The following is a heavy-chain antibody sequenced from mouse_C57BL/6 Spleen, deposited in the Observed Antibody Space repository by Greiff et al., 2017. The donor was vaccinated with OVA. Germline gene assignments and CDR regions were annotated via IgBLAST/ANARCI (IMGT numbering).Heavy chain of an antibody. D-gene: IGHD4-1*01. CDR1: GFTFTDYY. V-gene: IGHV7-3*01. Sequence: EVKLVESGGGLVQPGGSLSLSCAASGFTFTDYYMSWVRQPPGKALEWLGFIRNKANGYTTEYSASVKGRFTISRDNSQSILYLQMIALRAEDSATYYCARSNWDYFDYWGQGTTLTVSS. CDR3: ARSNWDYFDY. CDR2: IRNKANGYTT. J-gene: IGHJ2*01.